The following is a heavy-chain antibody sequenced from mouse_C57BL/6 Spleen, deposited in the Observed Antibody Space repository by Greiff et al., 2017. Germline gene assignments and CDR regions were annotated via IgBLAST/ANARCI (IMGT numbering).Heavy chain of an antibody. D-gene: IGHD5-1*01. Sequence: QVQLKESGAELVKPGASVKISCKASGYAFSSYWMNWVKQRPGKGLEWIGQIYPGDGDTNYNGKFKGKATLTADKSSSTAYMQLSSLTSEDSAVYFCARGGLSQYHFDYWCQGTTLTVSS. CDR1: GYAFSSYW. CDR3: ARGGLSQYHFDY. J-gene: IGHJ2*01. CDR2: IYPGDGDT. V-gene: IGHV1-80*01.